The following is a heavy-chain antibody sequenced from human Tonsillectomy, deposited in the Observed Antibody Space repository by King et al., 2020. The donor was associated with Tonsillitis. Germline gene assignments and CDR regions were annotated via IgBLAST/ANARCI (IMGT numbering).Heavy chain of an antibody. V-gene: IGHV3-49*04. CDR1: GFTFGDYA. CDR2: IRSKADGGTT. Sequence: VQLVESGGGLVQPGRSLRLSCTASGFTFGDYAMSWVRQAPGKGLEWVGFIRSKADGGTTEYAASVKGRFTISRDDSKSIAYLQMNSLKTEDTAVYYCTRVVGLYYALDYWGQGTLVTVSS. CDR3: TRVVGLYYALDY. J-gene: IGHJ4*02. D-gene: IGHD3-10*01.